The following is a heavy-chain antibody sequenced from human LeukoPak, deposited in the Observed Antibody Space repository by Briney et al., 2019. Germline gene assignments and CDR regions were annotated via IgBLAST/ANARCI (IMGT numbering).Heavy chain of an antibody. Sequence: PSETLSLTCTVSGGSISSYYWSWIRQPAGKGLEWIGRIYTSGSTNYNPSLKSRVTMSVDTSKNQFSPKLSSVTAADTAVYYCARDAEYYDSSVPAYYYYGMDVWGQGTTVTVSS. CDR1: GGSISSYY. CDR2: IYTSGST. J-gene: IGHJ6*02. V-gene: IGHV4-4*07. D-gene: IGHD3-22*01. CDR3: ARDAEYYDSSVPAYYYYGMDV.